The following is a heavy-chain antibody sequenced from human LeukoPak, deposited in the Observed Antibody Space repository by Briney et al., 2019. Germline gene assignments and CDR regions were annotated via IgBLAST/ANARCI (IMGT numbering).Heavy chain of an antibody. CDR3: AKDREIPFLFDY. D-gene: IGHD1-26*01. CDR2: FDPEDGET. CDR1: GYTLTELS. Sequence: ASVKVSCKVSGYTLTELSMHWVRQAPGKGLEWMGGFDPEDGETIYAQKFQGRVTMTEDTSTDTAYMELSSLRSEDTAVYYCAKDREIPFLFDYWGQGTLVTVSS. V-gene: IGHV1-24*01. J-gene: IGHJ4*02.